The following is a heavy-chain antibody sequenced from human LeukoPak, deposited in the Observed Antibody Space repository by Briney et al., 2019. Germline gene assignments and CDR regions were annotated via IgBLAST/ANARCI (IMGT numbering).Heavy chain of an antibody. CDR3: ARVGLRELLGYFDY. CDR1: GGTFSSYA. CDR2: IIPIFGTA. Sequence: SSVKVSCKASGGTFSSYAISWVRQAPGQGLEWMGGIIPIFGTANCAQKFQGRVTITADESTSTAYMELSSLRSEDTAVYYCARVGLRELLGYFDYWGQGTLVTVSS. D-gene: IGHD1-26*01. J-gene: IGHJ4*02. V-gene: IGHV1-69*01.